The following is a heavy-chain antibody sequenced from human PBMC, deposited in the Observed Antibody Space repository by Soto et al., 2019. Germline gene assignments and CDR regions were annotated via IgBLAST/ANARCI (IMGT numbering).Heavy chain of an antibody. D-gene: IGHD3-22*01. CDR1: GGSIISGGYY. Sequence: PSETLSLTCTVSGGSIISGGYYWSWIRQHPGKGLEWIGYIYYSGTTYYNPSLKSRVTISVDTSKNEFSLMLSSVTAADTAVYYCAKETYYYDSSGYYYDVYLDYWGQGTLVTVSS. V-gene: IGHV4-31*03. CDR2: IYYSGTT. J-gene: IGHJ4*02. CDR3: AKETYYYDSSGYYYDVYLDY.